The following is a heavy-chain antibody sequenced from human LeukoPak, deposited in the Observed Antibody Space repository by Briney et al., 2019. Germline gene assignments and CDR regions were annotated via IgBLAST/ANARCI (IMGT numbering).Heavy chain of an antibody. CDR1: RFIFSDHY. D-gene: IGHD3-10*01. CDR3: ARLSPSNYYGWGNYLSV. Sequence: PGGSLRLSCVASRFIFSDHYMTLIRQAPGKGLEWVSDITSGRTMYYADSVKGRFTISRDNAKKSLYLQMNSLRVEDTAVYYCARLSPSNYYGWGNYLSVWGQGTLVTVSS. V-gene: IGHV3-11*04. CDR2: ITSGRTM. J-gene: IGHJ4*02.